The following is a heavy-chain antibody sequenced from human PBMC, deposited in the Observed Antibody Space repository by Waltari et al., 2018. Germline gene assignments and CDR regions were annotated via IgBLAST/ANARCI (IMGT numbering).Heavy chain of an antibody. V-gene: IGHV4-34*01. CDR1: GGSFSGYY. CDR3: AREALGGGYYYGMDV. Sequence: QVQLQQWGAGLLKPSETLSLTCAVYGGSFSGYYWSWIRQPPGKGLEWIGEINHSGSTNDNPSLKSRVTISVDTSKNQFSLKLSSVTAADTAVYYCAREALGGGYYYGMDVWGQGTTVTVSS. J-gene: IGHJ6*02. CDR2: INHSGST. D-gene: IGHD3-10*01.